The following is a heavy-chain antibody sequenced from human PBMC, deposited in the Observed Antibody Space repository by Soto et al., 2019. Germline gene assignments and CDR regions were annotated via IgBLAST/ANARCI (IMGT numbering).Heavy chain of an antibody. CDR1: GGCIISRNW. Sequence: TCTVSGGCIISRNWWSWVRQHPGKGLEWIGEIYHSGSTNYNPSLRSRVTISVDKSKKQFSLKLSSVTAADTAVYYCERRSSSGRQHYYFDCWDQGTLVNVCS. CDR2: IYHSGST. CDR3: ERRSSSGRQHYYFDC. V-gene: IGHV4-4*02. D-gene: IGHD3-10*01. J-gene: IGHJ4*02.